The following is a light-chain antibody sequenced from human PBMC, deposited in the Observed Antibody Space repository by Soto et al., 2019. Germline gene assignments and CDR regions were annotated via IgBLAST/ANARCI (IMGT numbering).Light chain of an antibody. V-gene: IGLV2-14*01. CDR3: SSYTSSSTLV. J-gene: IGLJ2*01. Sequence: QSALTQPASVSGSPGQSITISCTGTSSDLGGYDYVSWYQQHPGKAPKLMIYEVSNRPSGVSNRFSGSKSGNTASLTISGLQAEDAADYYCSSYTSSSTLVFGGGTKLTVL. CDR1: SSDLGGYDY. CDR2: EVS.